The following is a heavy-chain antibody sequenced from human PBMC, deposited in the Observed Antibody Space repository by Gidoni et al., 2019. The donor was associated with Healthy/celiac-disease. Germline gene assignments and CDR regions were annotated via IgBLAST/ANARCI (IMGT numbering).Heavy chain of an antibody. J-gene: IGHJ4*02. D-gene: IGHD3-10*01. CDR1: GGSFSGYY. V-gene: IGHV4-34*01. Sequence: QVQLQQWGAGLLKPSETLSLTCAGYGGSFSGYYWSWIRQPPGKGLEWIGEINHSGSTNYNPSLKSRVTISVDTSKNQFSLKLSSVTAADTAVYYCARVWGVGDYWGQGTLVTVSS. CDR3: ARVWGVGDY. CDR2: INHSGST.